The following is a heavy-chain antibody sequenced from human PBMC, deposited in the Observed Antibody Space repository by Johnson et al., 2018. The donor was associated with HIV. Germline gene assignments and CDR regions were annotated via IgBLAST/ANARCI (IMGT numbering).Heavy chain of an antibody. D-gene: IGHD5-24*01. CDR2: ISYDGSNK. Sequence: VQLVESGGGVVQPGRSLRLSCAASGFTFSSYGMHWVRQAPGKGLEWAAVISYDGSNKYYADSVKGRFTISRDNSKNTLYLQMNSLRAEDTAVYYCAKAWEMVLGAFDIWGQGTMVTVSS. CDR3: AKAWEMVLGAFDI. CDR1: GFTFSSYG. V-gene: IGHV3-30*18. J-gene: IGHJ3*02.